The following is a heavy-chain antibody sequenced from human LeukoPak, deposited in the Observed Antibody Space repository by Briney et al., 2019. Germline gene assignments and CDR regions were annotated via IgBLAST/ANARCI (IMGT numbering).Heavy chain of an antibody. CDR2: IRSKTYGGTT. CDR3: GRGPIQLWLHNGMDV. V-gene: IGHV3-49*04. CDR1: GFTFGDHA. Sequence: GRSLRLSCTGFGFTFGDHAMAWVRQAPGKGLEWVGFIRSKTYGGTTEYAASVKGRFTISKADSISIAYLQMNSLTTEDTAVCYCGRGPIQLWLHNGMDVWGQGATVTVSS. D-gene: IGHD5-18*01. J-gene: IGHJ6*02.